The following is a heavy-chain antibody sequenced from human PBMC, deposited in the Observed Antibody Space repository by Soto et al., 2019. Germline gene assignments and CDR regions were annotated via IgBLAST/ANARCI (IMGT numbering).Heavy chain of an antibody. CDR3: ARYCSNTNCYMLDY. J-gene: IGHJ4*02. V-gene: IGHV4-61*08. CDR2: VSSTGST. CDR1: GASVTSAGYY. Sequence: QLQEAGPVLVRPSETLSLICTVSGASVTSAGYYWSWIRQPPGKGLEWIGYVSSTGSTIYNSALKSRVTMSLAMPKNQFSLRLVSVTAADTAVYYCARYCSNTNCYMLDYWGQGTLVTASS. D-gene: IGHD2-2*02.